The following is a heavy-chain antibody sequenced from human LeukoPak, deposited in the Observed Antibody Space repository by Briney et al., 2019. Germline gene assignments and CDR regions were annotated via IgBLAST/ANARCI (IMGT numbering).Heavy chain of an antibody. CDR2: ISSPGERT. V-gene: IGHV3-23*01. J-gene: IGHJ5*02. CDR1: GFTFRAYV. D-gene: IGHD2-15*01. CDR3: AKGGYCSGGTCYLGSFDP. Sequence: GGSLRLSCAASGFTFRAYVMNWARQAPGKGLEWVSAISSPGERTSYADSVKGRFTISRDNSKNTLYLQMNSLRAEDTAVYYCAKGGYCSGGTCYLGSFDPWGQGTLVTVSS.